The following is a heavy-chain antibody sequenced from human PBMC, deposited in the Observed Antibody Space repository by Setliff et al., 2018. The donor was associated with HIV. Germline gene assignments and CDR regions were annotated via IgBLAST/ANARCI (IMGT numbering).Heavy chain of an antibody. Sequence: PGGSLRLSCAASGFTFDRFWMHWVRQAPGKGLVWVSRVNRDGSSTTYADSVKDRFTISRDNAKNTLYLQMNSLRAEDTAVYYCARRGNYLGDAFDIWGQGTMVTVSS. CDR1: GFTFDRFW. D-gene: IGHD1-26*01. CDR3: ARRGNYLGDAFDI. J-gene: IGHJ3*02. CDR2: VNRDGSST. V-gene: IGHV3-74*01.